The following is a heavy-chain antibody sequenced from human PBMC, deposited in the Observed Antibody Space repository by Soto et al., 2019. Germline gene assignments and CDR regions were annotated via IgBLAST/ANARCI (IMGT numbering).Heavy chain of an antibody. CDR3: VRRQVSATGIDWFDP. J-gene: IGHJ5*02. V-gene: IGHV1-3*01. Sequence: ASVKVSCKASGYTFTSYGIHWVRQAPGQRLEWMGWINAANGDTKYSPKFQGRVTITRDTSASTAYMELSSLRSEDTAVYYCVRRQVSATGIDWFDPWGQGTLVTVS. D-gene: IGHD6-13*01. CDR2: INAANGDT. CDR1: GYTFTSYG.